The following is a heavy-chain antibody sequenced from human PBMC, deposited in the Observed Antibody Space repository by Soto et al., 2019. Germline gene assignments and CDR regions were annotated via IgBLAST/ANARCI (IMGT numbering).Heavy chain of an antibody. Sequence: GESLKISCKGSGYSFTSYWIGWVRQMPGKGLEWTGIIYPGDSDTRYSPSFQGQVTISADKSISTAYLQWSSLRASDTAMYYCARRGVTTVTTGYYYYGMDVWGQGTTVTVSS. D-gene: IGHD4-4*01. CDR1: GYSFTSYW. J-gene: IGHJ6*02. CDR2: IYPGDSDT. CDR3: ARRGVTTVTTGYYYYGMDV. V-gene: IGHV5-51*01.